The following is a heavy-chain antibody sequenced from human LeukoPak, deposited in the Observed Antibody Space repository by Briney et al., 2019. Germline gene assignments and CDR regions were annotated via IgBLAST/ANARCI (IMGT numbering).Heavy chain of an antibody. D-gene: IGHD3-22*01. CDR2: IWYDGSNK. V-gene: IGHV3-30*02. CDR1: GFTFSSYG. J-gene: IGHJ4*02. CDR3: AKGPDSSGYYYYVDY. Sequence: GGSLRLSCAASGFTFSSYGMHWVRQAPGKGLEWVAVIWYDGSNKYHAESVKGRFTISRDNSKNTLYLQMNSLRAEDTAVYYCAKGPDSSGYYYYVDYWGRGTLVTVSS.